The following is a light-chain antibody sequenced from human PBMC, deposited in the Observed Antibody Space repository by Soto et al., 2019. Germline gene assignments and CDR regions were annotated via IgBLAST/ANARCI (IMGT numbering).Light chain of an antibody. J-gene: IGLJ3*02. Sequence: QSALTQPASVSGSPGQSITISCTGTSSDVGGYNYVSWYQQHPGKAPKGMIYDVSNRPSGVSNRFSGSKSGNTASLTISGLQAEDEADYYCSSYTSSSTLVFGGGTQLTVL. V-gene: IGLV2-14*01. CDR2: DVS. CDR1: SSDVGGYNY. CDR3: SSYTSSSTLV.